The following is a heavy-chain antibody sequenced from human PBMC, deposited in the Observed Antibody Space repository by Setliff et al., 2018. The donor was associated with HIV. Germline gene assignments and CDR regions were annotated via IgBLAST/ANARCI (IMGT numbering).Heavy chain of an antibody. CDR1: GFTFSSYA. Sequence: GESLKISCTVSGFTFSSYALGWVRQAAGKGLEWFSTVGAVGSPKFYAESVKGRFTISIDNDEKTLYLQMTSLRDEDTAVYYCAKVLLFGVDVFDIWGQGTMVTVSS. CDR2: VGAVGSPK. CDR3: AKVLLFGVDVFDI. D-gene: IGHD3-10*02. V-gene: IGHV3-23*01. J-gene: IGHJ3*02.